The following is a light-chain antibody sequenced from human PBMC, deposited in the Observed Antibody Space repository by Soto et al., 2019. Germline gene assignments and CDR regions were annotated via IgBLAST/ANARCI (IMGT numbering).Light chain of an antibody. Sequence: EIVLTQSPGTLSLSPGERATLYFSASQSVINNYLAWYQQKPGQAPRLLIYGASNRATGIPDRFSGSGSGTDFTLTISRLEPEDFAVYYCQQYGSSGTFGQGTKVDI. CDR2: GAS. CDR1: QSVINNY. J-gene: IGKJ1*01. V-gene: IGKV3-20*01. CDR3: QQYGSSGT.